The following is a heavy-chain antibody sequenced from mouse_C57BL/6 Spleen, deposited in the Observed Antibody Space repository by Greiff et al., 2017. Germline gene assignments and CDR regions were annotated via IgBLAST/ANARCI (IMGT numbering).Heavy chain of an antibody. D-gene: IGHD1-1*01. CDR1: GYTFPGYW. CDR2: LLPGSGST. CDR3: ASNYGSRGGAMDY. Sequence: QVQLQQSGAELMKPGASVKLSCKATGYTFPGYWIEWVKPRPGHGLEWIGELLPGSGSTNYNEKFKGKATFTADTSSNTAYMQLSSLTTEDSAIYYCASNYGSRGGAMDYWGQGASVTVSS. J-gene: IGHJ4*01. V-gene: IGHV1-9*01.